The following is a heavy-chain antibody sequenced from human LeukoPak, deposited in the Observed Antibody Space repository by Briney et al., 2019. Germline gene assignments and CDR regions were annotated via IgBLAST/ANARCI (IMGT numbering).Heavy chain of an antibody. J-gene: IGHJ6*02. CDR1: GFTFSSYG. CDR3: AKALEGRWLQLSAYYYYGMDV. CDR2: ISYDGSNK. Sequence: AGRSLRLSCAASGFTFSSYGMHWVRQAPGRGLEWVAVISYDGSNKYYADSVKGRFTISRDNSKNTLYLQMNSLRAEDTAVYYCAKALEGRWLQLSAYYYYGMDVWGQGTTVTVSS. V-gene: IGHV3-30*18. D-gene: IGHD5-24*01.